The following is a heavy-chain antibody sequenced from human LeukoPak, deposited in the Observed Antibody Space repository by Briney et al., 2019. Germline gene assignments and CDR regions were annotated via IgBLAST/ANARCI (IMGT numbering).Heavy chain of an antibody. D-gene: IGHD5-18*01. CDR1: GLTFSSYE. CDR3: ARDQDGYSYGSDYYYGMDV. CDR2: ISSSGSTI. Sequence: GGSLRLSCAASGLTFSSYEMNWVRQAPGKGLEWVSYISSSGSTIYYADSVKGRFTISRDNAKNSLYLQMNSLRAEDTAVYYCARDQDGYSYGSDYYYGMDVWGQGTTVTVSS. V-gene: IGHV3-48*03. J-gene: IGHJ6*02.